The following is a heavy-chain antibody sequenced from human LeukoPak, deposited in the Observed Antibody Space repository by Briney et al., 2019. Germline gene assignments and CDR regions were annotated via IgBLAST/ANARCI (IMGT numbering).Heavy chain of an antibody. CDR2: IGVGGDT. V-gene: IGHV3-13*01. CDR3: AKAFDYNGLRGEGGSFDC. CDR1: GFNFSKND. J-gene: IGHJ4*02. D-gene: IGHD4-11*01. Sequence: TGGSLRLSCVASGFNFSKNDMHWVRQTTERGLKWVSAIGVGGDTYYADPVKGRFAISRENGKNSVYLQMNSLTAGDTAVYFCAKAFDYNGLRGEGGSFDCWGQGALVTVSS.